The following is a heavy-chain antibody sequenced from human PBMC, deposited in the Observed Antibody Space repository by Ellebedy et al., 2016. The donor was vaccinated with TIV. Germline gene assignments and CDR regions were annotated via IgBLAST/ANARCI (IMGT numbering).Heavy chain of an antibody. CDR3: ARVAPKTYSSSWKEDHMDV. D-gene: IGHD6-13*01. CDR2: INPSGGST. CDR1: GYTFTGYY. J-gene: IGHJ6*03. V-gene: IGHV1-46*01. Sequence: ASVKVSCXASGYTFTGYYMHWVRQAPGQGLEWMGIINPSGGSTSYAQKFQGRVTMTRDTSTSTVYMELSSLRSEDTAVYYCARVAPKTYSSSWKEDHMDVWGKGTTVTVSS.